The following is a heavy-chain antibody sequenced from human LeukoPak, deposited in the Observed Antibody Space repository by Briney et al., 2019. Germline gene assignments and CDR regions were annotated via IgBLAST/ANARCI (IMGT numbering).Heavy chain of an antibody. V-gene: IGHV1-8*01. CDR1: GYTFSSYD. CDR2: MNPSSGNT. Sequence: ASVKVSCKAAGYTFSSYDMNWVRQAPGQGLEYMGWMNPSSGNTGYTQKFQGRITMTRDTSIGTAHMELSSLKSEDTALYYCTRMRGYTYGTWYLDLWGRGTLVTVSS. D-gene: IGHD5-18*01. J-gene: IGHJ2*01. CDR3: TRMRGYTYGTWYLDL.